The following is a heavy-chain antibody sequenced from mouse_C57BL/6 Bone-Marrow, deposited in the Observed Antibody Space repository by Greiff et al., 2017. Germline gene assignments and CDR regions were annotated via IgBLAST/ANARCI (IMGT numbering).Heavy chain of an antibody. V-gene: IGHV1-53*01. CDR2: INPSNGGT. J-gene: IGHJ3*01. CDR1: GYTFTSYW. CDR3: ARADYDLAWFAY. Sequence: QVQLQQPGTELVKPGASVKLSCKASGYTFTSYWMHWVKQRPGQGLEWIGNINPSNGGTNYNEKFKSKATLTVDKSSSTAYMQLSSLTSEDSAVYYWARADYDLAWFAYWGQGTLVTVSA. D-gene: IGHD2-4*01.